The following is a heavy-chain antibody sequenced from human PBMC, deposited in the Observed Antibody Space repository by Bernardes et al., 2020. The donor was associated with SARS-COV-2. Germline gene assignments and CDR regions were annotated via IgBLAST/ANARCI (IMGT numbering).Heavy chain of an antibody. D-gene: IGHD1-26*01. J-gene: IGHJ6*03. CDR2: MNSDGSSI. CDR3: ASEVGQYYHHYTDV. V-gene: IGHV3-74*03. CDR1: GFTFSHYW. Sequence: GGSLRLSCAASGFTFSHYWMHWVRQAPGKGLVWVSCMNSDGSSITYADSVKGRFTITRDNAKNMLYLQMNSLRVEDTAVYFCASEVGQYYHHYTDVWGKGTTVTVSS.